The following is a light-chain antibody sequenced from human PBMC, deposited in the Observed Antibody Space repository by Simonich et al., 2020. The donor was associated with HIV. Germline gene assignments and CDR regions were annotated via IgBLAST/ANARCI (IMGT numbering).Light chain of an antibody. CDR1: QSVLYSSNNKNY. CDR2: WAS. CDR3: QQYYTTPYT. V-gene: IGKV4-1*01. Sequence: DIVMTQSPDSLAVSLGERATINCKSSQSVLYSSNNKNYLAWYQQKPGQPPKLLIYWASTGESGVPDRFSGSGSGTDFTLTINSLQAEDVAVYYCQQYYTTPYTFGQGTKLEIK. J-gene: IGKJ2*01.